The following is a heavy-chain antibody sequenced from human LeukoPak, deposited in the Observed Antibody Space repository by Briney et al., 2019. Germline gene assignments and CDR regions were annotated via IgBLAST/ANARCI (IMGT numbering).Heavy chain of an antibody. V-gene: IGHV4-31*03. Sequence: SETLSLTCTVSGGSISSGGYYWSWIRRHPGKGLEWIGYIYYSGSTYYNPSLKSRVTISVDTSKNQFSLKLSSVTAADTAVYYCAREGDDILTGYYNPSFDYWGQGTLVTVSS. J-gene: IGHJ4*02. CDR3: AREGDDILTGYYNPSFDY. CDR1: GGSISSGGYY. D-gene: IGHD3-9*01. CDR2: IYYSGST.